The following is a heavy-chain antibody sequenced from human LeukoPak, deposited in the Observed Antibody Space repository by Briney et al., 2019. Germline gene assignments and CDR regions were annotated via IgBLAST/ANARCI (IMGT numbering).Heavy chain of an antibody. J-gene: IGHJ4*02. Sequence: GGSLRLSCAASGFTFSDYCMSWIRQAPGKGLEWVSYISSSGSTIYYADSVKGRFTISRDNAKNSLYLQMNSLRAEDTAVYYCARDRDYSSSWPDYWGQGTLVTVSS. CDR1: GFTFSDYC. CDR3: ARDRDYSSSWPDY. V-gene: IGHV3-11*01. D-gene: IGHD6-13*01. CDR2: ISSSGSTI.